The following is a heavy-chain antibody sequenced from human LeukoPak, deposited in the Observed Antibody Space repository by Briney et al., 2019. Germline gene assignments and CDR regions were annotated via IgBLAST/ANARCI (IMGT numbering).Heavy chain of an antibody. CDR2: IYHSGST. D-gene: IGHD3-22*01. V-gene: IGHV4-38-2*02. CDR3: ARSSGYMSY. J-gene: IGHJ4*02. Sequence: PSETLSLTCTVSHYSISSNYYWGWIRQPPGKGLEWIGSIYHSGSTYYNPSLKSRVTISVYTSKNQFSLKLTSVTAADTAVYYCARSSGYMSYWGQGTLVTVSS. CDR1: HYSISSNYY.